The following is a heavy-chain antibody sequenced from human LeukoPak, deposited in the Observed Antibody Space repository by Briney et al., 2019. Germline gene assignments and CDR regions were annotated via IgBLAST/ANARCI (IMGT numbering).Heavy chain of an antibody. J-gene: IGHJ4*02. V-gene: IGHV3-30*04. Sequence: PGGSLRLSCAASGFTFSSYAMHWVRQAPGKGLEWVAVISYDGSNKYYADSVKGRFTISRDNSKNTLYLQMNSLRAEDTAVYFCGRGQTTVTNWGQGTLVTVSS. CDR1: GFTFSSYA. D-gene: IGHD4-17*01. CDR2: ISYDGSNK. CDR3: GRGQTTVTN.